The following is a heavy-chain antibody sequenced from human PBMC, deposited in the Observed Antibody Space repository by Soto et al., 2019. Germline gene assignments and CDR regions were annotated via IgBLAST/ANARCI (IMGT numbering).Heavy chain of an antibody. CDR1: GGSIRSGGFY. D-gene: IGHD6-19*01. CDR2: IYYSGSA. V-gene: IGHV4-31*11. Sequence: SETLSPTCAVSGGSIRSGGFYWSWIRQHPGKGLEWIGFIYYSGSAFYNPSLNSRLTISVDTSHNQFSLTLTFVTAADTAVYYCARGISVAGNAFDIWGQGTMVTVSS. CDR3: ARGISVAGNAFDI. J-gene: IGHJ3*02.